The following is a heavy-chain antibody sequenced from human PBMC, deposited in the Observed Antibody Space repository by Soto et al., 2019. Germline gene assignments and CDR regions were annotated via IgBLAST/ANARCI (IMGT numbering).Heavy chain of an antibody. J-gene: IGHJ4*02. CDR1: GGTFSSYT. V-gene: IGHV1-69*04. D-gene: IGHD3-10*01. Sequence: ASVKVSCKASGGTFSSYTISWVRQAPGQGLEWMGRIIPILGIANYAQKFQGRVTITADKSTSTAYMELSSLRSEDTAVYYCAREPGKYGSGSYFDYWGQGTLVTVSS. CDR2: IIPILGIA. CDR3: AREPGKYGSGSYFDY.